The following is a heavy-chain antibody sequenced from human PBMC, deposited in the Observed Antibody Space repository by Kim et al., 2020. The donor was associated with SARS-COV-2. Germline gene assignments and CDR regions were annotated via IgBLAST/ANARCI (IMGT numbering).Heavy chain of an antibody. CDR1: GYTFTSYY. CDR2: INPSGGNT. J-gene: IGHJ4*02. V-gene: IGHV1-46*01. Sequence: ASVKVSCKATGYTFTSYYIHWVRQAPGQGLEWMGVINPSGGNTIYAQKFQVRVTMTRDTSTSTVYMELSSLRSEDAAVYYCARVLSDLSRSAWYHFDSWGQGTLVTVSS. D-gene: IGHD6-19*01. CDR3: ARVLSDLSRSAWYHFDS.